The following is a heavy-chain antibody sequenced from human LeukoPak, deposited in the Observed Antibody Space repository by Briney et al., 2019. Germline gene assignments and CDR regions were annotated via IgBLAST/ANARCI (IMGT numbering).Heavy chain of an antibody. Sequence: GGSLRLSCAASGFTFSSYGMHWVRQAPGKGLEWVAFIRYDGSNKYYADSVKGRFTISRDNSKNTLYLQMNSLRVEDTAVYYCARGSVLLWFGELDYYYMDVWGKGTTVTVSS. CDR3: ARGSVLLWFGELDYYYMDV. D-gene: IGHD3-10*01. V-gene: IGHV3-30*02. CDR1: GFTFSSYG. CDR2: IRYDGSNK. J-gene: IGHJ6*03.